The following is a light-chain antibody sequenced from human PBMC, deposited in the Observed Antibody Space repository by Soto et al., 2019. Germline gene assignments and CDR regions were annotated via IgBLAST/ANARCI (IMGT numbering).Light chain of an antibody. Sequence: DIQMTQSPSSLSASVGDTITITCRASQGISDSLNWYQLKPGEAPKLLIYDASYLATGVPSRFSRSGSATHFTFTVSSLQTEDIATYYCHQYNNDPFTFGPGTKVDLK. J-gene: IGKJ3*01. CDR3: HQYNNDPFT. CDR2: DAS. V-gene: IGKV1-33*01. CDR1: QGISDS.